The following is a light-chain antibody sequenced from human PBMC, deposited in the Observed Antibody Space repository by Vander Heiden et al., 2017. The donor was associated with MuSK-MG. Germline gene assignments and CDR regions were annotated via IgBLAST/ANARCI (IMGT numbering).Light chain of an antibody. V-gene: IGKV1-39*01. CDR2: AAS. J-gene: IGKJ2*01. Sequence: DIQMTQSPSSLSASVGDRVNINCRASQSISSYLNWYQQKPGKAPKLLIYAASSLQSGVPSRFSGSGSGTDFTLTISRLQPEDFATYYCQQRDSTSYTFGQGTKMEIK. CDR1: QSISSY. CDR3: QQRDSTSYT.